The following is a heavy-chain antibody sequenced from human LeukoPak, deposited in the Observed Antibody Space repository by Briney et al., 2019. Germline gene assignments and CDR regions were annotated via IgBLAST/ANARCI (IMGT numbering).Heavy chain of an antibody. CDR1: GFTFSSYA. CDR2: ISYDGSNK. D-gene: IGHD4-17*01. V-gene: IGHV3-30*04. J-gene: IGHJ4*02. CDR3: ARDLFFCGDSKIGY. Sequence: GGSLRLSCAASGFTFSSYAMHWVRQAPGKGLEWVAVISYDGSNKYYADSVKGRFTISRDNSKNTLYLQMNSLRAEDTAVYYCARDLFFCGDSKIGYWGQGTLVTVSS.